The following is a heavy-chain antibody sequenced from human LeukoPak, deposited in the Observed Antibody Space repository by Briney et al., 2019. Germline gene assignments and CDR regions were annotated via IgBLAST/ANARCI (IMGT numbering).Heavy chain of an antibody. Sequence: PGGSLRLSCTASGFTFSIYSMNWVRQAPGKGLEWVSYIISSGSTIYYADSVKGRFTISRDNAKNSLYLQMSSLRDEDTAVYYCARDSEVGTGMAHFDYWGQGTLVTVSS. V-gene: IGHV3-48*02. J-gene: IGHJ4*02. CDR2: IISSGSTI. CDR3: ARDSEVGTGMAHFDY. D-gene: IGHD5-18*01. CDR1: GFTFSIYS.